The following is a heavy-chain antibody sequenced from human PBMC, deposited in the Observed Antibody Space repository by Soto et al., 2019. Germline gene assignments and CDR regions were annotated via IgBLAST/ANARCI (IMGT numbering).Heavy chain of an antibody. D-gene: IGHD2-15*01. J-gene: IGHJ6*03. CDR1: GYTFTSYG. V-gene: IGHV1-8*02. Sequence: ASVKVSCKASGYTFTSYGISWVRQAPGQGLEWMGWMNPYSGNTGYAQKFQGRVTMTRNTSISTAYMELSRLRSDDTAVYYCARGSGGSTDNYYYYYMDVWGKGTTVTVSS. CDR2: MNPYSGNT. CDR3: ARGSGGSTDNYYYYYMDV.